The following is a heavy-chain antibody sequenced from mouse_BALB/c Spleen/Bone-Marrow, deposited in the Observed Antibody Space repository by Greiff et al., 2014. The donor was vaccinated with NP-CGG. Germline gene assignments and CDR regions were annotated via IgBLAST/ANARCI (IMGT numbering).Heavy chain of an antibody. CDR1: GYTFTSYW. Sequence: VQVVESGAELAKPGASVKMSCEASGYTFTSYWMHWVKQRPGQGLEWIGYINPSTGYTEYNQKFKDKATLTADKSSSTAYMQLSSLTSEDSAVYYCARHYRYYFDYWGQGTTLTVSS. V-gene: IGHV1-7*01. CDR2: INPSTGYT. D-gene: IGHD2-14*01. CDR3: ARHYRYYFDY. J-gene: IGHJ2*01.